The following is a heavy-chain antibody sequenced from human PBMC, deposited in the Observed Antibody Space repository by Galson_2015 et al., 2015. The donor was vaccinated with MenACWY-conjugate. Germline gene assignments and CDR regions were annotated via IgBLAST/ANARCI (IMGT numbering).Heavy chain of an antibody. D-gene: IGHD1-14*01. CDR2: SGNKYNLHTI. Sequence: SLRLSCAASGFALSAHYMDWVRQAPGKGLEWVGRSGNKYNLHTIEYAASVKGRFTISRDASENSLYLLMNSLKIEDTAVYYCSRARPKNRKDVNVDSWGQGTLVTVSS. J-gene: IGHJ4*02. CDR1: GFALSAHY. V-gene: IGHV3-72*01. CDR3: SRARPKNRKDVNVDS.